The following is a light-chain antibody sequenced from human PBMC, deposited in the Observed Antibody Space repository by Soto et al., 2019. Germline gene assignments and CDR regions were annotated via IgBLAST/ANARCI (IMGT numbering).Light chain of an antibody. Sequence: QSALTQPASVSGSPGQSITISCTGTSSDVGGYNYVSWYQQHPGKAPKLMIYEVSNRPSGVSNRFSGSKSGNTASLTISGLQAEDEADYYCGSYTSSSPYVFGTGTKSPS. CDR1: SSDVGGYNY. CDR2: EVS. CDR3: GSYTSSSPYV. J-gene: IGLJ1*01. V-gene: IGLV2-14*01.